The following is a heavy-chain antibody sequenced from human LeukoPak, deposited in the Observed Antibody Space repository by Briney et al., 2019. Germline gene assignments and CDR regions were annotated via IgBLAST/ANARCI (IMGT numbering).Heavy chain of an antibody. J-gene: IGHJ5*02. Sequence: PSETLSLTCTVSGGSISSGDYYWRWIRQPPGKGLEWIGYIYYSASTYYNPSLKSRVTISVDTSKNQFSLKLSSVTAADTAVYYCARFDFQPSLNWFDPWGQGTLVTVSS. CDR3: ARFDFQPSLNWFDP. D-gene: IGHD3-3*01. V-gene: IGHV4-30-4*08. CDR2: IYYSAST. CDR1: GGSISSGDYY.